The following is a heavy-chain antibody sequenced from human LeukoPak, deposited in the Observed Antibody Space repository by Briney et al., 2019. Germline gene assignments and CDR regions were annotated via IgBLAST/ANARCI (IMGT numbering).Heavy chain of an antibody. V-gene: IGHV3-23*01. CDR3: AKDGSSVFYYYYGMDV. J-gene: IGHJ6*02. Sequence: GGSLRLSCAASGFTFSSYAMSWVRQAPGKGLEWVSAISDSGGSTYYADSVKGRFTISRDNSKNTLYLQMNSLRAEDTAVYYCAKDGSSVFYYYYGMDVWGQGTTVTVSS. CDR1: GFTFSSYA. CDR2: ISDSGGST.